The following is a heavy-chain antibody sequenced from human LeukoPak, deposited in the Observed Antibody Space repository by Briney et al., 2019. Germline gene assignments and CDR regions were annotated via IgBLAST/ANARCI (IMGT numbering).Heavy chain of an antibody. CDR2: INHSGST. CDR1: GGSFSGYY. CDR3: ARGHNYEDIVVVVAAYYFDY. V-gene: IGHV4-34*01. D-gene: IGHD2-15*01. Sequence: SETLSLTCAVYGGSFSGYYWSWIRQPPGKGLEWIGEINHSGSTNYNPSLKSRVTISVDTSKNQFSLKLSSVTAADTAVYYCARGHNYEDIVVVVAAYYFDYWGQGTLVTVSS. J-gene: IGHJ4*02.